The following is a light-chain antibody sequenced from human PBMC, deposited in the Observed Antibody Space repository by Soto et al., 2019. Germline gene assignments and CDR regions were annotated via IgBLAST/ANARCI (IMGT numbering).Light chain of an antibody. V-gene: IGLV2-11*01. Sequence: QSALTQPRSVSGSPGQSVTISCTGTSSDVGGYNFVSWYQHHPGKAPKLMIYDVSKRPSGVPDRFSGSKSGNTASLTISGLQAEHQADYYCSSYAGSYTRVFGGRTKLTVL. CDR3: SSYAGSYTRV. CDR2: DVS. J-gene: IGLJ3*02. CDR1: SSDVGGYNF.